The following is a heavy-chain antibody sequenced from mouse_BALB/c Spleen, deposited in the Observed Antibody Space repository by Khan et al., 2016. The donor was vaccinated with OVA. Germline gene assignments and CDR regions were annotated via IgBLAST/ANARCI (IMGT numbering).Heavy chain of an antibody. CDR1: GFSLNSDG. CDR2: IWGDGST. V-gene: IGHV2-3*01. J-gene: IGHJ2*01. CDR3: AKLRVYYFDS. Sequence: QVQLQQSGPGLVAPSQSLSITCTVSGFSLNSDGVSWVRQPPGKGLEWLGVIWGDGSTNYHSALRSRLSIRKDNSKSQVFLKMNRLQTDDTATYNCAKLRVYYFDSWGKGTTLTVSS.